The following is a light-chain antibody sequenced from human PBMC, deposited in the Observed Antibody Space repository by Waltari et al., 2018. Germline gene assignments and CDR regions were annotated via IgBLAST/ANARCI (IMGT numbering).Light chain of an antibody. CDR2: EVS. CDR1: SSDVGGYNY. J-gene: IGLJ2*01. CDR3: TSYTSRGTVV. Sequence: ISCTGTSSDVGGYNYVSWYQQHPGKAPKLMIYEVSNRPSGDSSRFSGSKSGNTASLTISGLQAEDEADYYCTSYTSRGTVVFGGGTKLTVL. V-gene: IGLV2-14*01.